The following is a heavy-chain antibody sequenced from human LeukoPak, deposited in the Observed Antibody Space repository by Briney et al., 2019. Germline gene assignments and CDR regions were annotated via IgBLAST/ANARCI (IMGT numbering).Heavy chain of an antibody. Sequence: GGSLRLSCAASGFTFDHYAMHWVRQAPGKGLEWVSLISWDGGSTYYADSVKGRFTISRDNSKNSLYLQMNSLRAEDTALYYCAKGGPQITMVRGVMNYYGMDVWGKGTTVTVSS. D-gene: IGHD3-10*01. CDR3: AKGGPQITMVRGVMNYYGMDV. V-gene: IGHV3-43D*04. CDR1: GFTFDHYA. J-gene: IGHJ6*04. CDR2: ISWDGGST.